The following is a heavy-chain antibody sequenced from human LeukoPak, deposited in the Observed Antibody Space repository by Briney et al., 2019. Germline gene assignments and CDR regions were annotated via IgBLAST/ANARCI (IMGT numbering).Heavy chain of an antibody. Sequence: GGSLRLSCAASGFTFSSYSMNWVRQAPGKGLEWVSYISSSGSTIYYADSVKGRFTISRDNAKNSLYLQMNSLRAEDTAVYYCARELTVAGTLIDYWGQGTLVTVSS. CDR3: ARELTVAGTLIDY. CDR1: GFTFSSYS. D-gene: IGHD6-19*01. J-gene: IGHJ4*02. CDR2: ISSSGSTI. V-gene: IGHV3-48*04.